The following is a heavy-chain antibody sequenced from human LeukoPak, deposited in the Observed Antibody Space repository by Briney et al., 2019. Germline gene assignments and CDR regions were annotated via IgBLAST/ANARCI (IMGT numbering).Heavy chain of an antibody. CDR3: ARGVYDFWSGRYFDY. J-gene: IGHJ4*02. D-gene: IGHD3-3*01. Sequence: PSETLSLTCAVSGGSISNYYWSWIRQPPGKGLEWIGYIYYSGSTNSNPSLKSRVTMSVDTSKNQFSLKLSSVTAADTAVYYCARGVYDFWSGRYFDYWGQGTLVTVSS. V-gene: IGHV4-59*01. CDR2: IYYSGST. CDR1: GGSISNYY.